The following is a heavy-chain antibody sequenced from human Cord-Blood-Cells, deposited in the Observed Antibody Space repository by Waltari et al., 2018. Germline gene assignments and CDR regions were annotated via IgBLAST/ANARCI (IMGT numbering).Heavy chain of an antibody. V-gene: IGHV1-69*01. Sequence: QVQLVPSGAEVKKPGSSVKVSCKASGGTFSSYALSWVRQAPGQGLECLGGSIPIVGTANNAQNVQGRVTITADESTSTAYMALSSLVSEDPGVYYCARGTAGYGCTNGVCYWFDPWGQGTLVTVSS. CDR2: SIPIVGTA. CDR1: GGTFSSYA. CDR3: ARGTAGYGCTNGVCYWFDP. J-gene: IGHJ5*02. D-gene: IGHD2-8*01.